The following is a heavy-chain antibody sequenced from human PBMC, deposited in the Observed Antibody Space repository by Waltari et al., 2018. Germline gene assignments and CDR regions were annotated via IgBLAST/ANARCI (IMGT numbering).Heavy chain of an antibody. V-gene: IGHV3-7*01. Sequence: EVQLVESGGGLVQPGGSLRLSCAASGFTFSSYWMSWFRQAPGKGLEWVANIKQDGSEKYYVDSVKGRFTISRDNAKNSLYLQMNSLRAEDTAVYYCARDGEYYYDSSGSFDYWGQGTLVTVSS. D-gene: IGHD3-22*01. CDR2: IKQDGSEK. CDR3: ARDGEYYYDSSGSFDY. CDR1: GFTFSSYW. J-gene: IGHJ4*02.